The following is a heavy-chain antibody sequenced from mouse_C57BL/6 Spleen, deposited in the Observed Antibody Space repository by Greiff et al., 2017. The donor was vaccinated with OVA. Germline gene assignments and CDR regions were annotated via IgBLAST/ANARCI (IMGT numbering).Heavy chain of an antibody. CDR3: ANDYDEAMDY. D-gene: IGHD2-4*01. CDR2: ISSGSSTI. CDR1: GFPFSDYE. V-gene: IGHV5-17*01. J-gene: IGHJ4*01. Sequence: DVKLVESGGGLVKPGGSLKLSCAAPGFPFSDYEMHWVRQAPEKGLEWVAYISSGSSTIYYADTVKGRFTISRDNAKNTLFLQMTSLRSEDTAMYYCANDYDEAMDYWGQGTSVTVSS.